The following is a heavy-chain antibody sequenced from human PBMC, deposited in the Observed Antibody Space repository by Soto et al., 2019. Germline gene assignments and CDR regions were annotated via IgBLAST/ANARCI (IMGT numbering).Heavy chain of an antibody. CDR3: ARNYDFWSGYRKGLHYFDY. D-gene: IGHD3-3*01. J-gene: IGHJ4*02. CDR2: INHSGST. Sequence: SETLSLTCAVYGGSFSGYYWSWIRQPPGKGLEWIGEINHSGSTNYNPSLKSRVTISVDTSKNQFSLKLSSVTAADTAVYYCARNYDFWSGYRKGLHYFDYWGQGTLVTVSS. V-gene: IGHV4-34*01. CDR1: GGSFSGYY.